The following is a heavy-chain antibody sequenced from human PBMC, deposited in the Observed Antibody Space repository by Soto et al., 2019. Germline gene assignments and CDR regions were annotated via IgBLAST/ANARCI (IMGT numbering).Heavy chain of an antibody. CDR2: IISSGSFI. Sequence: EVQLVESGGGLVKPGGSLTLSCAASGFSFSNDNMNWIRQAPGKGLEWVSSIISSGSFIYYADSVKGRFTISRDNAKNSLYLKMNSLRAEDTALYYCPRVAHYYDSSGYLPVVDWGQGTLVTVSS. D-gene: IGHD3-22*01. J-gene: IGHJ4*02. V-gene: IGHV3-21*01. CDR1: GFSFSNDN. CDR3: PRVAHYYDSSGYLPVVD.